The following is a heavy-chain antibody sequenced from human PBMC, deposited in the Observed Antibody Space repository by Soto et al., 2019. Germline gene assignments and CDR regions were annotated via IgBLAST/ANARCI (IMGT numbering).Heavy chain of an antibody. Sequence: GGSLRLSCLASGFTFRSYAMTWVRQGPGRGLEWVSAISGSGGNTYYADSVKGRFTISRDNSKNTVYLQMNSLRAEDTAVYYCATGGYTYGPDAFDIWGQGTMVTVSS. D-gene: IGHD5-18*01. CDR2: ISGSGGNT. V-gene: IGHV3-23*01. CDR1: GFTFRSYA. CDR3: ATGGYTYGPDAFDI. J-gene: IGHJ3*02.